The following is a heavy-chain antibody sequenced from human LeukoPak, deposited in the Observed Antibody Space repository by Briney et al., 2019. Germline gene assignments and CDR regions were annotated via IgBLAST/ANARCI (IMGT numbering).Heavy chain of an antibody. Sequence: ASVKVSCKASGGTFSSYAISWVRQAPGQGLEWMGGFDPEDGETIYAQKFQGRVTMTEDTSTDTAYMELSSLRSEDTAVYYCATGPPYSGSLMDYWGQGTLVTVSS. V-gene: IGHV1-24*01. J-gene: IGHJ4*02. CDR1: GGTFSSYA. D-gene: IGHD1-26*01. CDR3: ATGPPYSGSLMDY. CDR2: FDPEDGET.